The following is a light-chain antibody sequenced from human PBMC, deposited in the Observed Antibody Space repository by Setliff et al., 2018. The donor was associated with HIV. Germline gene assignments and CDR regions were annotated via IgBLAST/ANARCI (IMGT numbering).Light chain of an antibody. Sequence: QSALTQPASVSGSPGQSITISCTGTSGDVGGYNYVSWYQQHPGKAPKLIIYEVRNRPSGVSNRFSGSKSGNTASLTISGLQAEDEADYYCSSYAITNTLPFGTGTKVPS. CDR3: SSYAITNTLP. V-gene: IGLV2-14*01. CDR1: SGDVGGYNY. CDR2: EVR. J-gene: IGLJ1*01.